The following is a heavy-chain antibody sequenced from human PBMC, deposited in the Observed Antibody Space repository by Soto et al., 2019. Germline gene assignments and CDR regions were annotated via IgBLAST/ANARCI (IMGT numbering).Heavy chain of an antibody. CDR2: IRGSGGKT. CDR1: GFIFSTYG. Sequence: EVQLLESGGGLVQPGGSLRLSCAASGFIFSTYGMSWVRQAPGKGLDWVSGIRGSGGKTYYADSVKGRFTISRDNSRSTLYLQMDSLRAEDTAVYYCAKDRRCTGETCSLSNDYLGQGTLVTVSS. D-gene: IGHD2-8*02. V-gene: IGHV3-23*01. CDR3: AKDRRCTGETCSLSNDY. J-gene: IGHJ4*02.